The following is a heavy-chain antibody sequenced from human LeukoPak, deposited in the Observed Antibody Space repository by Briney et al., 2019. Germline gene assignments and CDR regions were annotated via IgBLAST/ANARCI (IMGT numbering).Heavy chain of an antibody. CDR2: IIPILGIA. D-gene: IGHD6-19*01. CDR3: AREDSSGWLVDY. J-gene: IGHJ4*02. V-gene: IGHV1-69*04. Sequence: ASVKVSRKASGGTFSSYTISWVRQAPGQGLEWMGRIIPILGIANYAQKFQGRVTITADKSTSTAYMELSSLRSEDTAVYYCAREDSSGWLVDYWGQGTLVTVSS. CDR1: GGTFSSYT.